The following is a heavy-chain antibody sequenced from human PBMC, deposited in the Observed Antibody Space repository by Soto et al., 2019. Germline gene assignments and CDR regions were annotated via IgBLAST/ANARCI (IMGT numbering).Heavy chain of an antibody. D-gene: IGHD2-2*02. Sequence: PGGSLRLSCAASGFTFSSYWMTWVRQAPGKGLQWVANIEGDGSEKNYVDSVKGRFTISRDNAKKSVYLQMNSLRGEDTAVYYCAKGLYTGRPQFSFGAQGPLAPVSA. V-gene: IGHV3-7*05. CDR3: AKGLYTGRPQFSF. CDR2: IEGDGSEK. J-gene: IGHJ4*02. CDR1: GFTFSSYW.